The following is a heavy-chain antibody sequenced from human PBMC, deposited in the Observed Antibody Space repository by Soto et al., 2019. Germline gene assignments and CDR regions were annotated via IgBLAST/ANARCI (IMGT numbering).Heavy chain of an antibody. D-gene: IGHD5-12*01. CDR2: ISYDGSNK. Sequence: LRLSCAASGFTFSSYAMHWVRQAPGKGLEWVAVISYDGSNKYYADSVKGRFTISRDNSKNTLYLQMNSLRAEDTAVYYCARDPAGLRFFDYWGQGTLVTVSS. J-gene: IGHJ4*02. CDR1: GFTFSSYA. V-gene: IGHV3-30-3*01. CDR3: ARDPAGLRFFDY.